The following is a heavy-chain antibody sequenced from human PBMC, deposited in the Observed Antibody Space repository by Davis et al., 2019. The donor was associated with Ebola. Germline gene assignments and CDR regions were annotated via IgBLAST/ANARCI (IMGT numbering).Heavy chain of an antibody. Sequence: ASVKVSCKASGYTFTSYYMHWVRQAPGQGLEWMGWISTYNGNTNYAQKLQGRVTMTTDTSTSTAYMELRSLRDEDTAVYYCARAIYYYDNSGYSDYWGQGTLVTVSS. CDR1: GYTFTSYY. CDR3: ARAIYYYDNSGYSDY. J-gene: IGHJ4*02. V-gene: IGHV1-18*04. CDR2: ISTYNGNT. D-gene: IGHD3-22*01.